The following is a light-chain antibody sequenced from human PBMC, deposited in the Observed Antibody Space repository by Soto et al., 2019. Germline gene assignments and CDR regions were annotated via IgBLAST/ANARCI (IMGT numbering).Light chain of an antibody. J-gene: IGLJ3*02. CDR2: EVN. CDR1: SSDIGGYNS. V-gene: IGLV2-8*01. Sequence: QSVLTQPPSASWSPGQSVTISCTGTSSDIGGYNSVSWYQQHPGKAPRLMIYEVNKRPSGVPDRFSGSKSGYTASLTVSGLQTEDEAFYYCSSSAGIYHYLVFGGGTKVTVL. CDR3: SSSAGIYHYLV.